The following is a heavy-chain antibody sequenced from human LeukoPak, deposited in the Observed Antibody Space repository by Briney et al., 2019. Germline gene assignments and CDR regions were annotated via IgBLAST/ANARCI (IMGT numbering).Heavy chain of an antibody. CDR2: IYYSGST. CDR3: ARHFGIDFDY. V-gene: IGHV4-59*08. D-gene: IGHD3-3*01. J-gene: IGHJ4*02. CDR1: GGSISSYY. Sequence: NSSETLSLTCTVFGGSISSYYWSWIRQPPGKGLEWIGYIYYSGSTNYNPSLKSRVTISVDTSKNQFSLKLSSVTAADTAVYYCARHFGIDFDYWGQGTLVTVSS.